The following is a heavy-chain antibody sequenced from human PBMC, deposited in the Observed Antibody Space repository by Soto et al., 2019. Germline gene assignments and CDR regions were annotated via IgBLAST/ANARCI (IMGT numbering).Heavy chain of an antibody. D-gene: IGHD3-3*01. Sequence: PSETLSLTCTVSGGSISSSNYYWGWIRQPTGKGLEWIGSIYYSGSTYYNPSLKSRVTISVDTSKNQFSLKLSSVSAADTAVYYCARGHGGITVFGAPGHFDYWGQGTQVTVSS. CDR1: GGSISSSNYY. CDR2: IYYSGST. J-gene: IGHJ4*02. CDR3: ARGHGGITVFGAPGHFDY. V-gene: IGHV4-39*01.